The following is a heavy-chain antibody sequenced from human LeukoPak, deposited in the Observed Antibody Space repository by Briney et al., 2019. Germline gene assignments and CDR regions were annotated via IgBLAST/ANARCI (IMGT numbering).Heavy chain of an antibody. D-gene: IGHD3-3*01. CDR3: ARDHLVSLQEEGSGYSNWFDP. V-gene: IGHV4-39*02. Sequence: KPSETLSLTCTVSNGSISSSSYYWGWIRQPPGKGLEWIGSVYYSGSTYYNPSLKSRVTISVDTSKNHFSLKLSSVTAADTAVYYCARDHLVSLQEEGSGYSNWFDPWGQGTLVTVSS. CDR1: NGSISSSSYY. J-gene: IGHJ5*02. CDR2: VYYSGST.